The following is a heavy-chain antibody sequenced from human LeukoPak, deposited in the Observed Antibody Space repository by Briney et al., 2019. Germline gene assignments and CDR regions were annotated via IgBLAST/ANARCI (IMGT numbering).Heavy chain of an antibody. CDR2: INHSGST. CDR3: ARPTLTGYSNDAFDI. V-gene: IGHV4-34*01. J-gene: IGHJ3*02. D-gene: IGHD3-9*01. Sequence: SETLSLTCAVYGGSFSGYYWSWIRQPPGKGLEWIGEINHSGSTNYNPSLKSRVTISVDTSKNQFSLKLSSVTAADTAVYYCARPTLTGYSNDAFDIWGQGTMVTVSS. CDR1: GGSFSGYY.